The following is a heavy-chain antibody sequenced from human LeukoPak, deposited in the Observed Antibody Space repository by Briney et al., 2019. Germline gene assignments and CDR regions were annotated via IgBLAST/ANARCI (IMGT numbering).Heavy chain of an antibody. V-gene: IGHV4-59*08. CDR1: GGSISSYY. CDR3: ARLNPYYFDY. J-gene: IGHJ4*02. Sequence: SETLSLTCTVSGGSISSYYWSWIGQPPGKGLEWIGYIYYSGSTNYNPSLRSRVTISVDTSKNQISLKLSSVTAADTAVFYCARLNPYYFDYWGQGTLVTVSS. CDR2: IYYSGST.